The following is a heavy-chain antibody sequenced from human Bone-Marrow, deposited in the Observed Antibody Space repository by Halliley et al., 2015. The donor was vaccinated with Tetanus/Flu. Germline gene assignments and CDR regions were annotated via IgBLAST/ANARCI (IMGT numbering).Heavy chain of an antibody. Sequence: QLVQSGAEVKKPGASVKVSCKASGYTLTRYSMSWVRQAPGQGLEWMGWISGYNSNINYAQKLLGRVTMTIDTSANTAYMELRSLRSDDTAVYYCAREESPRFLEWLSPDYWGQGTLVIVS. J-gene: IGHJ4*02. CDR3: AREESPRFLEWLSPDY. CDR1: GYTLTRYS. CDR2: ISGYNSNI. V-gene: IGHV1-18*01. D-gene: IGHD3-3*01.